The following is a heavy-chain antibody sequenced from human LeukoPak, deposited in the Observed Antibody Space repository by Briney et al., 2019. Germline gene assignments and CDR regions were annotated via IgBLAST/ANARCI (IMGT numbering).Heavy chain of an antibody. CDR2: INPNSGAT. CDR1: GYTFTGYY. CDR3: AREGIEVEPADDAFAF. D-gene: IGHD6-19*01. J-gene: IGHJ3*01. Sequence: ASVKVSCKASGYTFTGYYMHWVRQAPGQGLEWMGWINPNSGATNYAQRFQGRVTMTRDTSINTAYMDLTRLRYADTALYYCAREGIEVEPADDAFAFWGQGSMVTVSS. V-gene: IGHV1-2*02.